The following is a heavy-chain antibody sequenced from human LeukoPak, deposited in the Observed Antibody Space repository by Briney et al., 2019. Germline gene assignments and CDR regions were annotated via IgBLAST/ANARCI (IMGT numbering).Heavy chain of an antibody. Sequence: GASVKVSCKASGYTFTGYYMHWVRQAPGQGLEWMGWINPNSGGTNYAQKFQGRVTMTRDTSISTAYMELSRLRSDDTAVYYCARVIYGDYIYFDYWGQGTLVTVSS. CDR1: GYTFTGYY. V-gene: IGHV1-2*02. CDR3: ARVIYGDYIYFDY. CDR2: INPNSGGT. J-gene: IGHJ4*02. D-gene: IGHD4-17*01.